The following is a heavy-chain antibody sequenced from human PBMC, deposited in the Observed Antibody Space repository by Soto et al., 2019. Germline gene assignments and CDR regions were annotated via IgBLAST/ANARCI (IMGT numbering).Heavy chain of an antibody. J-gene: IGHJ4*02. D-gene: IGHD3-22*01. V-gene: IGHV4-39*02. CDR1: GGSISSSSYY. CDR2: INYSGKT. Sequence: SETLSLTCSVSGGSISSSSYYWAWIRQAPGKGLEWIGSINYSGKTYYNPSLKSRVTMTRDTSISTAYMELSRLRSDDMAVYYCARVNRSGYYYYFDYWGQGTLVTVSS. CDR3: ARVNRSGYYYYFDY.